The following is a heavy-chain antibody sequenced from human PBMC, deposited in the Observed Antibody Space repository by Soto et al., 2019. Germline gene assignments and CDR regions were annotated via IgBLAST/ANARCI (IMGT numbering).Heavy chain of an antibody. CDR3: ARPGSGYDVLTGQYFYYFHAVDV. CDR2: ISYDARNT. V-gene: IGHV3-30*04. D-gene: IGHD3-9*01. J-gene: IGHJ6*02. Sequence: PVGSLRLSCTVSGFLFNTYAMHWVRQAPGKGLEWVAVISYDARNTYYADSVKGRFTISRDNSKNALYLQMNSLRPEDTAVYYCARPGSGYDVLTGQYFYYFHAVDVWGQGNTVTVSS. CDR1: GFLFNTYA.